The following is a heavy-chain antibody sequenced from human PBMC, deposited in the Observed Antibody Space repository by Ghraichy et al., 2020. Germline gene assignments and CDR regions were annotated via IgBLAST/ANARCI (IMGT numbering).Heavy chain of an antibody. CDR3: AKSQYAAARRRLPFDI. D-gene: IGHD6-6*01. J-gene: IGHJ3*02. Sequence: GESLNISCAASGFTFSNYGMTWVRQAPGKGLEWVSVISGTSGSTFYADSVKGRFTISRDNSNNTLYLQMNNLRAEDTAVYFCAKSQYAAARRRLPFDIWGQGTMVTVSS. CDR1: GFTFSNYG. V-gene: IGHV3-23*01. CDR2: ISGTSGST.